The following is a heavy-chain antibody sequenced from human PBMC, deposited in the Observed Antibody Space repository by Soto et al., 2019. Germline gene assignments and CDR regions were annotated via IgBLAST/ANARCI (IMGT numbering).Heavy chain of an antibody. V-gene: IGHV3-66*01. Sequence: HPGGSLRLSCAASGFTVSSNYMSWVRQAPGKGLEWVSVIYSGGSTYYADSVKGRFTISRDNSKNTLYLQMNSLRAEDTAVYYCARDRKWPGPYYFDYWGQGTLVTVSS. CDR2: IYSGGST. CDR3: ARDRKWPGPYYFDY. CDR1: GFTVSSNY. J-gene: IGHJ4*02. D-gene: IGHD5-12*01.